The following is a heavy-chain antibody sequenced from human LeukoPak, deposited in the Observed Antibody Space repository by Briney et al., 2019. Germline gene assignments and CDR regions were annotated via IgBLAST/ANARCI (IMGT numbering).Heavy chain of an antibody. V-gene: IGHV3-23*01. Sequence: GGSLRLSCAASGFTFSSYAMTWVRQAPGKGLEWVSSISPSGATTYYADSVKGRFTISRDNARNSLYLQINSLRAEDAAVYYCARERYYDSLTGYTEGAFDYWGQGTLVTVSS. D-gene: IGHD3-9*01. CDR2: ISPSGATT. CDR1: GFTFSSYA. J-gene: IGHJ4*02. CDR3: ARERYYDSLTGYTEGAFDY.